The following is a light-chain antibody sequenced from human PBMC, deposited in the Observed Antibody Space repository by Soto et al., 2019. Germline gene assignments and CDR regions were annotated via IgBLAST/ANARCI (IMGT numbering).Light chain of an antibody. J-gene: IGLJ1*01. CDR3: SSYAGSNNFV. CDR1: SSDIGGYEY. Sequence: QSALTQPASVSGSPGQSITISCTGTSSDIGGYEYVSWYQQHPGKAPRLMIYEVTYRPSGVSNRFSGSKSGNTASLTVSGLQAEDEADYYCSSYAGSNNFVFGTGTKVTVL. V-gene: IGLV2-14*01. CDR2: EVT.